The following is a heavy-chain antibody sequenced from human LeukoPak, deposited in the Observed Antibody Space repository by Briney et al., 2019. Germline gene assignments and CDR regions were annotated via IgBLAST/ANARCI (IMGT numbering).Heavy chain of an antibody. CDR2: INHSGST. Sequence: SETLSLTCAVYGGSFSGYYWSWIRQPPGKGLEWIGEINHSGSTNYNPSLKSRVTISVDTSKNQFSLKLSSVTDADTAMYYCARSFYNTGGWFDPWGQGTLVTVSS. CDR3: ARSFYNTGGWFDP. J-gene: IGHJ5*02. D-gene: IGHD5-24*01. CDR1: GGSFSGYY. V-gene: IGHV4-34*01.